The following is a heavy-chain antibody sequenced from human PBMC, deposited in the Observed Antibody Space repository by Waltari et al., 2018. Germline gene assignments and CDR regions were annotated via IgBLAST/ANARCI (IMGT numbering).Heavy chain of an antibody. CDR2: INAGNGNK. D-gene: IGHD3-3*01. J-gene: IGHJ6*02. CDR3: ARAGVVKHYYYYYGMDV. CDR1: GYTFTSYA. Sequence: QVQLVQSGAEVKKPGASVKVSCKASGYTFTSYAMHWVRQAPGQRLEWMGWINAGNGNKKYSQKFQGRVTMTRDTSAGTAYMELSSLRSEDTAVYYCARAGVVKHYYYYYGMDVWGQGTTVTVSS. V-gene: IGHV1-3*01.